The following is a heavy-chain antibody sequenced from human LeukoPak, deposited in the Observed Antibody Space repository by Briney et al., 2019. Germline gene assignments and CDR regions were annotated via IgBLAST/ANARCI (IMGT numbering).Heavy chain of an antibody. V-gene: IGHV3-23*01. CDR1: GLTFSSYA. CDR2: ISGSGGST. J-gene: IGHJ4*02. D-gene: IGHD6-19*01. Sequence: GGSLRLSCAASGLTFSSYAMSWVRQAPGKGLEWVSGISGSGGSTFYADSVKGRFTISRDNSMHTLYVEMNSLRAEDTAVYYCAKDEALISVAGLDSWGQGTLVTVSS. CDR3: AKDEALISVAGLDS.